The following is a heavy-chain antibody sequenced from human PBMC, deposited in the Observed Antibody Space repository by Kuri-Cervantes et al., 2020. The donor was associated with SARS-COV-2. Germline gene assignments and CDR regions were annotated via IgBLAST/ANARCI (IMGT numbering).Heavy chain of an antibody. D-gene: IGHD5-12*01. CDR1: GFIFSRYS. CDR2: ISSSSSTI. V-gene: IGHV3-48*01. J-gene: IGHJ4*02. CDR3: VRVGAYSGYDFDS. Sequence: GESLKISCAASGFIFSRYSMNWVRQAPGKGLEWVSYISSSSSTIYYIDSVKGRFTISRDNAKNSLYLQMNSLRAEDTAVYYCVRVGAYSGYDFDSWGQGTLVTVFS.